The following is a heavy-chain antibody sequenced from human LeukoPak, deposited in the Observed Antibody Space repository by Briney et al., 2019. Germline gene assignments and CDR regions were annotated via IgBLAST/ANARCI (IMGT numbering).Heavy chain of an antibody. J-gene: IGHJ5*02. CDR3: ARDLRYYDSSGYLYNWFDP. Sequence: GGSLRLSCAASGFTFSSYSMNWVRQAPGKGLEWVSSISSIRSYIYYADSVKGRFTISRDNAKNSLYLQMNSLRAEDTAVYYCARDLRYYDSSGYLYNWFDPWGQGTLVTVSS. CDR1: GFTFSSYS. V-gene: IGHV3-21*01. D-gene: IGHD3-22*01. CDR2: ISSIRSYI.